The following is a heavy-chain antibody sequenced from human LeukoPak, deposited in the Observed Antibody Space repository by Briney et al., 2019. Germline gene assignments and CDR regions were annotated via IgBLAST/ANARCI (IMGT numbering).Heavy chain of an antibody. V-gene: IGHV1-18*01. D-gene: IGHD5-18*01. CDR1: GYTFTSCD. CDR3: AREGRGYSYGYHYYYMDV. CDR2: VSAYNGNT. J-gene: IGHJ6*03. Sequence: ASVRVSCKASGYTFTSCDINWVRQASGQGLEWMGWVSAYNGNTNYAQKLQGRVTMTTDTSTSTAYMELRSLRSDDTAVYYCAREGRGYSYGYHYYYMDVWGKGTTVTVSS.